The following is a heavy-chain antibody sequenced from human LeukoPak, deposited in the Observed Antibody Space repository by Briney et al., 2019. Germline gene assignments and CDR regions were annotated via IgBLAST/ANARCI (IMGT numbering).Heavy chain of an antibody. Sequence: GGSLRLSCAASGFSFSSYWMSWVRQAPGKGLEWVANIRQDGSVQNYVDSVKGRFTISRDNPKNSVYLQMSSLRAEDTAVYYCLVTTRSRGFDYWGQGTLVTVSS. CDR3: LVTTRSRGFDY. CDR1: GFSFSSYW. J-gene: IGHJ4*02. CDR2: IRQDGSVQ. D-gene: IGHD1/OR15-1a*01. V-gene: IGHV3-7*01.